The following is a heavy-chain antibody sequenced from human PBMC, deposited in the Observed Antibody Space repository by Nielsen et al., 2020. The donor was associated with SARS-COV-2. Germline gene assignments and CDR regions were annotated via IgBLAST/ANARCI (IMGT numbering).Heavy chain of an antibody. J-gene: IGHJ4*02. CDR3: ASLRTIFGVDVDY. Sequence: SETLSLTCTVSGGSISSSSYYWGWIRQPPGKGLEWIGSIYYSGSTYYNPSLKSRVTISVDTSKNQFSLKLSSVTAADTAVYYCASLRTIFGVDVDYWGQGTLVTVSS. D-gene: IGHD3-3*01. V-gene: IGHV4-39*01. CDR1: GGSISSSSYY. CDR2: IYYSGST.